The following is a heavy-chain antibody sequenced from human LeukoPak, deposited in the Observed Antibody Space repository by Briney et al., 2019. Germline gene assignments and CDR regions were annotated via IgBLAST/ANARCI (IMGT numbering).Heavy chain of an antibody. J-gene: IGHJ2*01. V-gene: IGHV3-30-3*01. Sequence: GGSLRLSCAASGFTFSSYAMHWVRQAPGKGLEWVAVISYDGSNKYYADSVKGRFTISRDNSKNTLYLQMNSLRAEDTAVYYCAKASGYFDLWGRGTLVTVSS. D-gene: IGHD6-6*01. CDR2: ISYDGSNK. CDR1: GFTFSSYA. CDR3: AKASGYFDL.